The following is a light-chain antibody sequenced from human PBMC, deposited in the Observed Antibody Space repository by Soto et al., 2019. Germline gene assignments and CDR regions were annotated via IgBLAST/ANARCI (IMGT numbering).Light chain of an antibody. CDR3: QQYSDWPLS. Sequence: EIVLTQSPATLSLSPGERATLSCRASQSVRSHLAWFQQKPGQAPRLLMYGVSTRATGMPARFSGSGSGTEFTLIISSLQSEDIADYYCQQYSDWPLSFGGGTKADNK. J-gene: IGKJ4*01. CDR2: GVS. CDR1: QSVRSH. V-gene: IGKV3D-15*01.